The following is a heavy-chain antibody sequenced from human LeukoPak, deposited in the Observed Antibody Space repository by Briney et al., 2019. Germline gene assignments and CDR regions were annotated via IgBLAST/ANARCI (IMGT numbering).Heavy chain of an antibody. V-gene: IGHV1-8*01. CDR2: MNPNSGNT. D-gene: IGHD6-19*01. CDR3: AKDRGRAKQWLVSSFDY. J-gene: IGHJ4*02. Sequence: ASVKVSCKASGYTFTSYDINWVRQATGQGLEWMGWMNPNSGNTGYAQKFQGRVTMTRNTSISTAYMELSSLRSEDTAVYYCAKDRGRAKQWLVSSFDYWGQGTLVTVSS. CDR1: GYTFTSYD.